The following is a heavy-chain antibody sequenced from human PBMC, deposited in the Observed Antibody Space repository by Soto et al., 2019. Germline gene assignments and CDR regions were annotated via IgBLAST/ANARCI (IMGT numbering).Heavy chain of an antibody. CDR2: ISWNSGTI. Sequence: EVQLVESGGGLVQPGRSLRLSCAASGFTFDDYAMHWVRHAPGKGLEWVSGISWNSGTIGYADSVKGRFTISRDNAKNSLYLQMNSLRVEDKALYYCAKSTGGTANGMDVWGQGTTVSVSS. V-gene: IGHV3-9*01. CDR3: AKSTGGTANGMDV. J-gene: IGHJ6*02. CDR1: GFTFDDYA. D-gene: IGHD2-8*02.